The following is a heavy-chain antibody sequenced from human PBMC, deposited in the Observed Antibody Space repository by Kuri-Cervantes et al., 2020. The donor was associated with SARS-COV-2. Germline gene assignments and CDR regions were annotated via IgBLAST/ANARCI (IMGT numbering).Heavy chain of an antibody. V-gene: IGHV4-39*02. CDR1: GGSISSSSYY. J-gene: IGHJ6*03. D-gene: IGHD2-15*01. CDR2: IYYSGST. Sequence: ESLKISCTVSGGSISSSSYYWGWIRQPPGKGLEWIGSIYYSGSTYYNPSLKSRVTISVDTSKNQFSLKLSSVTAADTAVYYCARDMVGRQYYYYYMDVWGKGTTVTVSS. CDR3: ARDMVGRQYYYYYMDV.